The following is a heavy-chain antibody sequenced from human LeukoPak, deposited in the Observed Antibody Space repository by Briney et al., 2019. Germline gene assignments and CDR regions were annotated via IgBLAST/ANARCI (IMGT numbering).Heavy chain of an antibody. CDR1: GGSISPYY. CDR3: ARGRRRLDY. J-gene: IGHJ4*02. D-gene: IGHD1-1*01. V-gene: IGHV4-59*01. Sequence: SETVSLTCTVSGGSISPYYWSWIRQPPGKGLEWIGYIYYSGSTTYNPSLKSRLTMSVDTSKNQFSLKVSSVTAADTAFYYCARGRRRLDYWGQGILVTVSS. CDR2: IYYSGST.